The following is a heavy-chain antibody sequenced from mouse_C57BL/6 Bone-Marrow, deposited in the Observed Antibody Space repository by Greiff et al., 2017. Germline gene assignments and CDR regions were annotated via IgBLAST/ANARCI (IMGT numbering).Heavy chain of an antibody. CDR3: AREAFFFYYAMDY. J-gene: IGHJ4*01. Sequence: QVQLQQPGAELVMPGASVKLSCKASGYTFTSYWMHWVKQRPGQGLEWIGEIDPSDSYTNYNQQFKGKSTLTVDKSSSTAYMQLSSLTSEDSACDYCAREAFFFYYAMDYWGQGTSVTVSS. V-gene: IGHV1-69*01. CDR2: IDPSDSYT. CDR1: GYTFTSYW.